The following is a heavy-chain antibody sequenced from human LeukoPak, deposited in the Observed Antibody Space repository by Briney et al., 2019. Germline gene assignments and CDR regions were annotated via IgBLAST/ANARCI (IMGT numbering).Heavy chain of an antibody. J-gene: IGHJ4*02. CDR3: ARDLVVAGIAVAGLGY. V-gene: IGHV3-21*01. D-gene: IGHD6-19*01. CDR1: GFTFSSYS. CDR2: ISSSSSYI. Sequence: GGSLRLSCAASGFTFSSYSMNWVRQAPGKGLEWVSSISSSSSYIYYADSVKGRFTISRDNAKNSLYLQMNSLRAEDTAVHYCARDLVVAGIAVAGLGYWGQGTLVTVSS.